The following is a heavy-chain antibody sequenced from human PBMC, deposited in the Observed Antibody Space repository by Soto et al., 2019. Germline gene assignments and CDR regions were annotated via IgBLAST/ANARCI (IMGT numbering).Heavy chain of an antibody. V-gene: IGHV1-18*01. CDR1: GYTFTSYG. J-gene: IGHJ4*02. D-gene: IGHD3-10*01. CDR2: ISAYNGNT. Sequence: ASVKVSCKASGYTFTSYGISWVRQAPGQGLEWMGWISAYNGNTNYAQKLQGRVTMTTDTSTSTAYMELRSLRSDDTAVYYCARDRYYYGSGSSQMFDYWGQGTLVTVSS. CDR3: ARDRYYYGSGSSQMFDY.